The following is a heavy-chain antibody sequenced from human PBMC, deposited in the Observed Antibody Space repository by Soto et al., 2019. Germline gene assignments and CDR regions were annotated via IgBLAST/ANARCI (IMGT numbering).Heavy chain of an antibody. CDR3: GALAASDYYYGMDV. J-gene: IGHJ6*02. CDR2: INRSGST. D-gene: IGHD2-15*01. CDR1: GGSLTSYY. V-gene: IGHV4-34*01. Sequence: PSETLCLTYTVSGGSLTSYYWGWIRQPPGKGLEWIGDINRSGSTNHNPSLKSRVTISVDTSKNQFSLKLSSVTAADTAVYYCGALAASDYYYGMDVWGQGTTVTVSS.